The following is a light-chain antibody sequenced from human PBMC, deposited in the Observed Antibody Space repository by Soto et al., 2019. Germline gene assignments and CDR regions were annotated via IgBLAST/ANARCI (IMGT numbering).Light chain of an antibody. CDR1: EDISTW. J-gene: IGKJ5*01. CDR2: AAS. V-gene: IGKV1-12*01. CDR3: QHADSFPLIT. Sequence: DIQMTQSPSSVSASVGDRVTITCRSSEDISTWLAWYQQKPGKAPKLLIYAASSLQSGVPSRFSGSGSGTDFPLTISSLQPEDFATYYCQHADSFPLITFGQGTRLEIK.